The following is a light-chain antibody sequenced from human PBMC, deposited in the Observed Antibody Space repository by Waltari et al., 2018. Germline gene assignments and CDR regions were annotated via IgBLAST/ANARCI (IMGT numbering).Light chain of an antibody. CDR1: SSTVGGYDF. J-gene: IGLJ2*01. V-gene: IGLV2-11*01. CDR2: DVH. CDR3: CSYAGADTSVL. Sequence: QSALTQPRSVSGSPGQSVTVSCTVTSSTVGGYDFFSWYPQYPGKAPKLIIYDVHKRPPGVPDRFSGSKSGNTASLTISGLLNDDEADYYCCSYAGADTSVLFGGGTTLTVL.